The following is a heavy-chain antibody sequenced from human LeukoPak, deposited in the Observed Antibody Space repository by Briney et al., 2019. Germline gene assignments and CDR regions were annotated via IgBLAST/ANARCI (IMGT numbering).Heavy chain of an antibody. CDR2: IRYDESNK. CDR3: AKDYGTRGTGGAFLDA. J-gene: IGHJ5*02. D-gene: IGHD1-1*01. V-gene: IGHV3-30*02. Sequence: GGSLRLSCAASGFTFSNYGVHWVRQAPGKGLEWMTFIRYDESNKNSADSVKGRFTISRDNSKNTLYLQMNSLRVEDTAMYYCAKDYGTRGTGGAFLDAWGQGTLVTVSS. CDR1: GFTFSNYG.